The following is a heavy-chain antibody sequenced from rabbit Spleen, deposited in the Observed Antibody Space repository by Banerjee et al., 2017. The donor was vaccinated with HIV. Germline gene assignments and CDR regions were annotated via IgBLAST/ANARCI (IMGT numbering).Heavy chain of an antibody. CDR2: IDTGFGATT. CDR1: GFSFSDKAV. CDR3: ATYVDYDGDFNL. D-gene: IGHD2-1*01. J-gene: IGHJ4*01. Sequence: QEQLVESGGGLVQPEGSLTLTCTASGFSFSDKAVMCWVRQAPGKGLEWIACIDTGFGATTYYASWAKGRFTISKTSSTTVTLQMTSLTAADTATYFCATYVDYDGDFNLWGPGTLVTVS. V-gene: IGHV1S45*01.